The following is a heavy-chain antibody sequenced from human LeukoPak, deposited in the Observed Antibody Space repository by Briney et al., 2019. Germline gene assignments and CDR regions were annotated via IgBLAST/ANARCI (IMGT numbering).Heavy chain of an antibody. D-gene: IGHD3-22*01. J-gene: IGHJ4*02. Sequence: ASVKVSCKASGYTFTSYGISWVRQAPGQGLEWMGWISAYNGNTNYAQKLQGRVTMTTDTSTSTAYMELRSLRSDDTAVYYCARDPPGYYDSSGYSGYWGRGTLVTVSS. CDR1: GYTFTSYG. V-gene: IGHV1-18*01. CDR3: ARDPPGYYDSSGYSGY. CDR2: ISAYNGNT.